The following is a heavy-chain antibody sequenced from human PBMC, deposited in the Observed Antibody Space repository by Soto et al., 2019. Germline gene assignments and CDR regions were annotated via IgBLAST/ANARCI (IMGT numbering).Heavy chain of an antibody. V-gene: IGHV1-3*01. Sequence: QVPLVQSGAEVKKPGASVKVSCKASGYTFTSYAMHWVRQAPGQRLEWMGWINAGNGNTKYSQKFQGRVTITRDTSASTAYMELSSLRSEDTAVYYCARLDAAGYCSGGSCPESDYWGQGTLVTVSS. CDR3: ARLDAAGYCSGGSCPESDY. D-gene: IGHD2-15*01. CDR2: INAGNGNT. J-gene: IGHJ4*02. CDR1: GYTFTSYA.